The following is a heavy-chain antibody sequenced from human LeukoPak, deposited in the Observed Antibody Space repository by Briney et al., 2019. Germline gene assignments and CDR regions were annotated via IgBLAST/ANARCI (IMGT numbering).Heavy chain of an antibody. Sequence: PGRSLRLSCAASGFTFSSYAMHWVRQAPGKGLEWVAVISYDGSNKYYADSVKGRFTISRDNSKNTLYLQMNSLRAEDTAVYYCARDSAAMVSFDYWGQGTLVTVAS. D-gene: IGHD5-18*01. CDR1: GFTFSSYA. V-gene: IGHV3-30-3*01. CDR3: ARDSAAMVSFDY. J-gene: IGHJ4*02. CDR2: ISYDGSNK.